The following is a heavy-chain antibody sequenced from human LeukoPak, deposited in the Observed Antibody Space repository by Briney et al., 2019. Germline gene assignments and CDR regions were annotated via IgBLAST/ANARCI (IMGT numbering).Heavy chain of an antibody. CDR2: IYNSGTIYYSGST. J-gene: IGHJ4*02. CDR3: ARRIVAAGNFDY. D-gene: IGHD6-13*01. CDR1: GGSMSSNY. V-gene: IGHV4-59*08. Sequence: SETLSLTCTVSGGSMSSNYWSWIRQPPGKGLEWIGYIYNSGTIYYSGSTNYNPSLLSRVTISVDTSKNQFSLKLRSVTAADTAVYYCARRIVAAGNFDYWGQGTLVTVSS.